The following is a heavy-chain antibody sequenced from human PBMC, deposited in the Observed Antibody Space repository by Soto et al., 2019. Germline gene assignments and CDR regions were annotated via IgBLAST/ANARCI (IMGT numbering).Heavy chain of an antibody. CDR3: ARWSYLDY. D-gene: IGHD3-3*01. Sequence: QTGGSLRLSCAASGFSFGSYALSWVRQAPGKGLEWVSTISGSDGKTFYADSVRGRFSISRDTSQNTLYLQMNSLRADDTAIYYCARWSYLDYWGQGTRVTV. CDR1: GFSFGSYA. CDR2: ISGSDGKT. V-gene: IGHV3-23*01. J-gene: IGHJ4*02.